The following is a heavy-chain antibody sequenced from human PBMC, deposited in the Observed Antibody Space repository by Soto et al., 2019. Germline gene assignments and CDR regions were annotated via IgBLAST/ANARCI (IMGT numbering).Heavy chain of an antibody. V-gene: IGHV1-58*01. D-gene: IGHD4-4*01. CDR2: IVVGSGNT. Sequence: ASVKVSCKASGFTFTSSAVQWVRQARGQRLEWIGWIVVGSGNTNYAQKFQERVTITRDMSTSTAYMELSSLRSEDTAVYYCAAAPIFDYSTAKNWFDPWGQGTLVTVS. CDR1: GFTFTSSA. J-gene: IGHJ5*02. CDR3: AAAPIFDYSTAKNWFDP.